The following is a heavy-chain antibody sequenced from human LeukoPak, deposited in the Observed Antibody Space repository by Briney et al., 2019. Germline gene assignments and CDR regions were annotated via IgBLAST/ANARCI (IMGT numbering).Heavy chain of an antibody. Sequence: GGSLRLSCAASGFTFSSYRMHWVRQAPGRGLVWVSRINSDGSSTSYADSVKGRFTISRDNAKNTLYLQMNSLRAEDTAVYYCAGDIAVAGSYFDYWGQGTLVTVSS. CDR1: GFTFSSYR. V-gene: IGHV3-74*01. D-gene: IGHD6-19*01. J-gene: IGHJ4*02. CDR3: AGDIAVAGSYFDY. CDR2: INSDGSST.